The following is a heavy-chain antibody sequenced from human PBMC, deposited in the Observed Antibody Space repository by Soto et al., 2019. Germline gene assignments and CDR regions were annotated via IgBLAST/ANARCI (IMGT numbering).Heavy chain of an antibody. V-gene: IGHV3-33*01. CDR2: IWYDGSNK. CDR1: GFTFSSYG. Sequence: QVQLVESGGGVVQPGRSLRLSCAASGFTFSSYGMHWVRQAPGKGLEWVAVIWYDGSNKYYADSVKGRFTISRDNSKNTLYLQMNSLRAEDTAVYYCARERSGAAAGRGLRYWGQGTLVTVSS. CDR3: ARERSGAAAGRGLRY. J-gene: IGHJ4*02. D-gene: IGHD6-13*01.